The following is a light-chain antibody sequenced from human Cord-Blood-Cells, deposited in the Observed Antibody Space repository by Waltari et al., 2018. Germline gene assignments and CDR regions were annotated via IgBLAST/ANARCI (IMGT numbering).Light chain of an antibody. V-gene: IGKV1-39*01. Sequence: DIQMTPSPSSLSAPVGDRVTITCRARQRISSYLNWYQQKPGKAPKLLIYAAASLQSGVPSRFSGSGSGTDFTLTISSLQPEDFATYYCQQSYSTPFTFGPGTKVDIK. CDR1: QRISSY. CDR3: QQSYSTPFT. CDR2: AAA. J-gene: IGKJ3*01.